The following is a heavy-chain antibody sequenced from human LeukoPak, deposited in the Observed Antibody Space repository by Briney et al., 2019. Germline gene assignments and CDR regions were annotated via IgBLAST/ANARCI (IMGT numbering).Heavy chain of an antibody. J-gene: IGHJ4*02. CDR3: ARVGWLVRGGNYFDY. CDR1: GGSISSYY. V-gene: IGHV4-59*08. Sequence: SETLSLTCTVTGGSISSYYWSWIRQPPGKGLEWIGYIYYSGSTNYNPSLKSRVTISVDTSKNQFSLKLSSVTAADTAVYYCARVGWLVRGGNYFDYWGQGTLVTVSS. CDR2: IYYSGST. D-gene: IGHD6-19*01.